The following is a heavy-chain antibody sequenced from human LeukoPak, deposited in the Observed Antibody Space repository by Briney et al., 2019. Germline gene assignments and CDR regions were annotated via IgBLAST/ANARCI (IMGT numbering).Heavy chain of an antibody. J-gene: IGHJ5*02. CDR2: ISSSSSYI. Sequence: GGSLRLSCAASGFTFSDYYMNWVRQAPGKGLEWVSSISSSSSYIYYADSVKGRFTISRDNAKNSLYLQMNSLRAEDTAVYYCARDKGIAAAGFDPWGQGTLVTVSS. D-gene: IGHD6-13*01. V-gene: IGHV3-21*01. CDR3: ARDKGIAAAGFDP. CDR1: GFTFSDYY.